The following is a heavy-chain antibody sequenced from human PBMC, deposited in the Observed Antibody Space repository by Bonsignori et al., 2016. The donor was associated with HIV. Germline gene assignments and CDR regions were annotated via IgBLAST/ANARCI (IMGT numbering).Heavy chain of an antibody. CDR2: IYSGGSTI. J-gene: IGHJ4*02. CDR3: AREGYSSSWYETGPYYFDY. V-gene: IGHV3-48*03. Sequence: WIRQPPGKGLEWVSVIYSGGSTIYYADSVKGRFTISRDNAKNSLYLQMNSLRAEDTAVYYCAREGYSSSWYETGPYYFDYWGQGTLVTVSS. D-gene: IGHD6-13*01.